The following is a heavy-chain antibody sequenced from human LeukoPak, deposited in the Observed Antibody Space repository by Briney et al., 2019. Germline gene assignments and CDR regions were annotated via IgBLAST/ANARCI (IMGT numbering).Heavy chain of an antibody. J-gene: IGHJ4*02. CDR2: IRYDGSAK. V-gene: IGHV3-30*02. CDR3: TRFGDYGEY. CDR1: GFTFSNHG. Sequence: GGSLRLSCAASGFTFSNHGMHWVRQAPGKGLEWVAFIRYDGSAKYNADSVRGRFTISRDNPQNTVYLQMNSLRAEDSALYYCTRFGDYGEYWGQGTLVTVSS. D-gene: IGHD3-10*01.